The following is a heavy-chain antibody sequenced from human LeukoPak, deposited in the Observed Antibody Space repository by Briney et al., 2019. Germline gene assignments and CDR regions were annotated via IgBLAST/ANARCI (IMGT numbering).Heavy chain of an antibody. J-gene: IGHJ4*02. V-gene: IGHV3-21*01. D-gene: IGHD3-16*01. Sequence: SGGSLRLSCAASGFTFSNYAMNWVRQAPGKGLGWVSSFGTRSSSIYYAHSVTGRFIVSRDNAKNSLFLQMNSLRAEDTAVYYCARENDQGFDYWGQGTLVTVSS. CDR2: FGTRSSSI. CDR3: ARENDQGFDY. CDR1: GFTFSNYA.